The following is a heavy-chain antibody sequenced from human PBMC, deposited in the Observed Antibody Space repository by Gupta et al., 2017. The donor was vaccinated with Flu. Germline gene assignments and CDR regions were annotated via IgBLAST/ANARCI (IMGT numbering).Heavy chain of an antibody. D-gene: IGHD5-12*01. V-gene: IGHV3-49*03. CDR1: GFTFGDYA. Sequence: EVQLVESGGGLVQPGRSLRLSCTASGFTFGDYAMSWFRQAPGKGLEWVGFIRSKAYGGTTEYAASVKGRFTISRDDSKSIAYLQMNSLKTEDTAVYYCTRVRMDVEMATILDYWGQGTLVTVSS. CDR3: TRVRMDVEMATILDY. J-gene: IGHJ4*02. CDR2: IRSKAYGGTT.